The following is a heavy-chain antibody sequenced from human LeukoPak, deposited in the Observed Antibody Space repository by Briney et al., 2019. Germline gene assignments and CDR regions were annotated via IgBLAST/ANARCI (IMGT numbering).Heavy chain of an antibody. CDR3: ARDGSGYAEFDY. V-gene: IGHV3-23*01. Sequence: GGSLRLSCAASGFTFGTYAMTWVREAPGKGLGWVSAISRNGAGTYYADSAKGRFTISRDNYKDTLFLQMNTLRVEDTAVYYCARDGSGYAEFDYWGQGTLVTVSS. J-gene: IGHJ4*02. CDR2: ISRNGAGT. CDR1: GFTFGTYA. D-gene: IGHD3-22*01.